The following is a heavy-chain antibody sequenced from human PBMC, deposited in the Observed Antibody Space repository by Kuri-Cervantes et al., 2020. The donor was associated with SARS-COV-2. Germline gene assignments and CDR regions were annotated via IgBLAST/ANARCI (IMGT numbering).Heavy chain of an antibody. CDR2: ISGSGGST. CDR3: AKDQWGDYGDLPLDY. V-gene: IGHV3-23*01. J-gene: IGHJ4*02. CDR1: GFTFSSYA. Sequence: GGSLRLSCAASGFTFSSYAMSWVRQAPGKGLEWVSAISGSGGSTYYADSVKGRFTVSRDNSKSTLYLQMNSLRAEDTAVYYCAKDQWGDYGDLPLDYWGQGTLVTVSS. D-gene: IGHD4-17*01.